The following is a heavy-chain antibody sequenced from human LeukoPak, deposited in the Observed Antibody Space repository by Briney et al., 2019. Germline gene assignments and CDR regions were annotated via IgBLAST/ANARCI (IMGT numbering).Heavy chain of an antibody. J-gene: IGHJ3*02. CDR2: IKQDGSEK. CDR1: RFTFSSSW. V-gene: IGHV3-7*01. CDR3: GREASGLPQNDAFDI. Sequence: GGSLRLSCAASRFTFSSSWMSWVRQAPGKGLEWVANIKQDGSEKYYVDSVKGRFTISRDNAKNSLYLQMNSLRAEDTAVYYCGREASGLPQNDAFDIWGQGTMVTVSS. D-gene: IGHD3-10*01.